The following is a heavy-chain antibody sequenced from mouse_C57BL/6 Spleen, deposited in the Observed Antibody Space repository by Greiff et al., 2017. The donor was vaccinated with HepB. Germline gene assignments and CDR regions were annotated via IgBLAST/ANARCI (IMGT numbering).Heavy chain of an antibody. Sequence: SGAELARPGASVKLSCKASGYTFTSYGISWVKQRTGQGLEWIGEIYPRSGNTYYNEKFKGKATLTADKSSSTAYMELRSLTSEDSAVYFCARGYYGSSLYYYAMDYWGQGTSVTVSS. CDR3: ARGYYGSSLYYYAMDY. J-gene: IGHJ4*01. CDR2: IYPRSGNT. D-gene: IGHD1-1*01. V-gene: IGHV1-81*01. CDR1: GYTFTSYG.